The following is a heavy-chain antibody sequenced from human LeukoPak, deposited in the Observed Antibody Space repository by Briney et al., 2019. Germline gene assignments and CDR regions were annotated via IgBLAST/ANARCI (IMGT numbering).Heavy chain of an antibody. J-gene: IGHJ4*02. Sequence: SETLSLTCTVSGDSITSTYYWAWIRQPPGKGLEWIGSAYYSGSTYYNPSLKSRVTISVDTSKNQFSLKLSSVTAADTAVYYCARGPSTWIRYYFDYWGQGTLVTVSS. CDR2: AYYSGST. CDR1: GDSITSTYY. V-gene: IGHV4-39*07. D-gene: IGHD5-12*01. CDR3: ARGPSTWIRYYFDY.